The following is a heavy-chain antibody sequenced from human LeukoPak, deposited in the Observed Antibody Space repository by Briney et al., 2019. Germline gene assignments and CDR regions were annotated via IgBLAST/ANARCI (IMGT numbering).Heavy chain of an antibody. V-gene: IGHV3-53*01. CDR1: GFTVSSNY. CDR2: IYSGGST. CDR3: ARSYDFWSGADAFDI. Sequence: GGSLRLSCAASGFTVSSNYMSWVRQAPGKGLEWVSVIYSGGSTYYADSVKGRFTISRDNSKNTLYLQMNSLRAEDTAVYYCARSYDFWSGADAFDIWGQGIMVTVSS. J-gene: IGHJ3*02. D-gene: IGHD3-3*01.